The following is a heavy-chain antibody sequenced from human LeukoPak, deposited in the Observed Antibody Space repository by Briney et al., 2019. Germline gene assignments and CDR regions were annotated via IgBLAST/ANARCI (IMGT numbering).Heavy chain of an antibody. CDR2: IYPGDSDN. CDR3: ARGYCSSTSCYPLFDY. CDR1: GYSFTSYW. J-gene: IGHJ4*02. Sequence: GESLKISCKGSGYSFTSYWIGWVRQMPGKGLEWMGIIYPGDSDNRYSPSFQGQVTTSADKSISTAYLQWSSLKASDTAMYYCARGYCSSTSCYPLFDYWGQGTLVTVSS. V-gene: IGHV5-51*01. D-gene: IGHD2-2*01.